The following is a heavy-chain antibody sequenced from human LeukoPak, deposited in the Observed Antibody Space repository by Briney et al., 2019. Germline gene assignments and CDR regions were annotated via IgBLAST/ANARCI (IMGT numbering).Heavy chain of an antibody. CDR2: ISWNSGSI. CDR1: GFTFDDYA. D-gene: IGHD2-2*01. Sequence: GRSLRLSCAASGFTFDDYAMHWVRQAPWKGLEWVSGISWNSGSIGYADSVKGRFTISRDNAKNSLYLQMNSLRAEDTAVYYCAKSNVVVVPAAITERFDPWGQGTLVTVSS. CDR3: AKSNVVVVPAAITERFDP. V-gene: IGHV3-9*01. J-gene: IGHJ5*02.